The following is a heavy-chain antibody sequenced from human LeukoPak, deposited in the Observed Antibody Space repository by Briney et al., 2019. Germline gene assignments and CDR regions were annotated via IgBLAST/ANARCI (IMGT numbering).Heavy chain of an antibody. CDR2: VKPDESEK. D-gene: IGHD4-23*01. CDR1: GFTFSSNG. V-gene: IGHV3-7*01. Sequence: GGSLRLSCVASGFTFSSNGMHWVRQAPGKGLEWVANVKPDESEKYYGDSVKGRFTISRDNAKNSLYLQMHSLRVDDTAVYYCVTHEVTVITRSTFDYWGQGTLLTVSS. J-gene: IGHJ4*02. CDR3: VTHEVTVITRSTFDY.